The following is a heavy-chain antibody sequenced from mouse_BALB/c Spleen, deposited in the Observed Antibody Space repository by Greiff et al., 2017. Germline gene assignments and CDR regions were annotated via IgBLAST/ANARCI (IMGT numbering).Heavy chain of an antibody. V-gene: IGHV3-6*02. CDR2: ISYDGSN. J-gene: IGHJ2*01. Sequence: EVKLMESGPGLVKPSQSLSLTCSVTGYSITSGYYWNWIRQFPGNKLEWMGYISYDGSNNYNPSLKNRISITRDTSKNQFFLKLNSVTTEDTATYYCARDSTTVVAPGYWGQGTTLTVSS. D-gene: IGHD1-1*01. CDR3: ARDSTTVVAPGY. CDR1: GYSITSGYY.